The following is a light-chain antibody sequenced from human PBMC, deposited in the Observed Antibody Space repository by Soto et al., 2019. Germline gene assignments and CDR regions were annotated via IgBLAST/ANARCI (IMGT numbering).Light chain of an antibody. CDR3: QPTYSAPFT. Sequence: DIQMTQSPSSLSASVGDSVTLTCRASQRLFSFLNWYQQAPGRAPKLLISTAYKLQSGVPSRLSGSESGTEFTLTISSLQPEDFAIYFCQPTYSAPFTFGPGTKVDVK. J-gene: IGKJ3*01. CDR1: QRLFSF. CDR2: TAY. V-gene: IGKV1-39*01.